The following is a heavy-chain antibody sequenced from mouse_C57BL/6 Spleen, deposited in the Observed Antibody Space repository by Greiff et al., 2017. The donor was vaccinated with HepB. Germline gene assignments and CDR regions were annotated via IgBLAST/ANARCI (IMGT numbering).Heavy chain of an antibody. CDR3: ARPTVDYDYDGVTYYYAMDY. D-gene: IGHD2-4*01. J-gene: IGHJ4*01. CDR1: GFTFSDYG. Sequence: VQVVESGGGLVKPGGSLKLSCAASGFTFSDYGMHWVRQTPERGLEWVAYISSGSSTIYYADTVKGRFNISSDNAKNTLFLQMTSLRSEDTAMYYCARPTVDYDYDGVTYYYAMDYWGQGTSVTVSS. CDR2: ISSGSSTI. V-gene: IGHV5-17*01.